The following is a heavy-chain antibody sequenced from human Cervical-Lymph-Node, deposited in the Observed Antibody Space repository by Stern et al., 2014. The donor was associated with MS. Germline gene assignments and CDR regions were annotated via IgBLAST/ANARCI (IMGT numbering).Heavy chain of an antibody. J-gene: IGHJ3*02. D-gene: IGHD3-22*01. CDR3: ARHYYDSSGRDAFDI. Sequence: QDQLVQSGAEVKKPGASVKVSCKASGYTFTTYDINWVRQATGQGLEWMGWMNPNIDNTGFAQKFQGRVTMTRNTSISTAYMELSSLRSEDTAVYYCARHYYDSSGRDAFDIWGQGTMVTVSS. CDR2: MNPNIDNT. V-gene: IGHV1-8*01. CDR1: GYTFTTYD.